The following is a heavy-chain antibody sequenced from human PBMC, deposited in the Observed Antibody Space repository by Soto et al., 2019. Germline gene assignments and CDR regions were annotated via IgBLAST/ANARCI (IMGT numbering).Heavy chain of an antibody. J-gene: IGHJ3*02. CDR3: ARDLSGDYGALDT. D-gene: IGHD4-17*01. CDR2: IWYDGSNK. CDR1: VFTFSSYG. V-gene: IGHV3-33*01. Sequence: GGCLRLSCAASVFTFSSYGMHWARPGPGKGLEWVAVIWYDGSNKVYADSVKGRFTISKDNSKNTLYLQMNSLRAEDTAVYYCARDLSGDYGALDTWGQGTMVTVSS.